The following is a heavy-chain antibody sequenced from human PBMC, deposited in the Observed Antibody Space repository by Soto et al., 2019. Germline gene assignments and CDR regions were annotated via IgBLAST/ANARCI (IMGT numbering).Heavy chain of an antibody. CDR3: ARIAVAGNGGYYHYGMDV. Sequence: GASVKVSCKASGYTFTSYAMHWVRQAPGQRLEWMGWINAGNGNTKYSQKFQGRVTITRDTSASTAYMELSSLRSEDTAVYYCARIAVAGNGGYYHYGMDVWGQGTTVTVSS. CDR2: INAGNGNT. V-gene: IGHV1-3*01. J-gene: IGHJ6*02. D-gene: IGHD6-19*01. CDR1: GYTFTSYA.